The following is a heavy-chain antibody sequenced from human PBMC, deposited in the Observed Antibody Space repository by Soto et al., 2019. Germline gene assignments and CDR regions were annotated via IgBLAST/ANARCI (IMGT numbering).Heavy chain of an antibody. J-gene: IGHJ4*02. CDR1: GVSITSSNW. CDR3: ARDPHSRIMVNFRDAY. Sequence: QVQLQESGPGLVKPSGTLSLTCVVSGVSITSSNWWSWIRRSPGKGLEWIGEIYDGGYTNYSPSLQGRATLPIAKSKNEFSLKLPSVTAPATAIYFWARDPHSRIMVNFRDAYWGQGALVTVSA. V-gene: IGHV4-4*02. D-gene: IGHD3-16*01. CDR2: IYDGGYT.